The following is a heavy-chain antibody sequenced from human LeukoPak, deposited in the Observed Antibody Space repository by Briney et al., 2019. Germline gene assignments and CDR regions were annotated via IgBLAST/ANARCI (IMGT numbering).Heavy chain of an antibody. Sequence: GGSLRLSCAASGFTFSSYEMNWVRQAPGKGLEWGSYISSSGSTIYYADSVNGRFTISRDNSKNTLYLQMNSLRPEDTAVYYCAQAVVVIRGHYFDSWGLGTLVTVSS. CDR1: GFTFSSYE. J-gene: IGHJ4*02. V-gene: IGHV3-48*03. CDR3: AQAVVVIRGHYFDS. D-gene: IGHD3-22*01. CDR2: ISSSGSTI.